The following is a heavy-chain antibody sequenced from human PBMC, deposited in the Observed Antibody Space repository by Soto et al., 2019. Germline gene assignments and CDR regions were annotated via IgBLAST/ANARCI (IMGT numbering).Heavy chain of an antibody. D-gene: IGHD3-22*01. V-gene: IGHV1-3*01. CDR1: GYTFTSYA. CDR2: INAGNGYT. J-gene: IGHJ4*02. Sequence: QVQLVQSGAEVKKPGASVKVSCKASGYTFTSYAMHWVRQAPGQRFEWMGWINAGNGYTKHSQKFQGRVTITRDTSASTAYMELSSLRSEDTAVYYCARSDWYYYDSSGPYHFDYWGQGTLVTVSS. CDR3: ARSDWYYYDSSGPYHFDY.